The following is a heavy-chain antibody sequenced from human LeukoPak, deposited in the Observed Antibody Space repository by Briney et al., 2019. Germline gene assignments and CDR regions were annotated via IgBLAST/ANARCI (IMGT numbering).Heavy chain of an antibody. CDR1: GFTFSTYG. V-gene: IGHV3-30*02. D-gene: IGHD4-17*01. J-gene: IGHJ6*03. Sequence: GGSLRLSCAASGFTFSTYGIHWVRQAPGKGLEWVAFIRYDGTNKWYANSVKGRFTISRDNSKNMLYLQMNSLRAEDTAVYDCAKDRDYGDYPSAYYYYMDVWGKGTTVTVSS. CDR2: IRYDGTNK. CDR3: AKDRDYGDYPSAYYYYMDV.